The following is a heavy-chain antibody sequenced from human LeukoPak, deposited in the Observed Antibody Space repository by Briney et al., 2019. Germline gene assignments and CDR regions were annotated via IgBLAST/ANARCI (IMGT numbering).Heavy chain of an antibody. J-gene: IGHJ4*02. CDR1: GYSFTSYW. CDR2: IYPGDSDT. D-gene: IGHD3-3*01. Sequence: GESLKISCKGSGYSFTSYWIGWVRQMPGKGLGWMGIIYPGDSDTRYSPSFQGQVTISADKSISTAYLQWSSLKASDTAMYYCARQITIFGVVILDFDYWGQGTLVTVSS. V-gene: IGHV5-51*01. CDR3: ARQITIFGVVILDFDY.